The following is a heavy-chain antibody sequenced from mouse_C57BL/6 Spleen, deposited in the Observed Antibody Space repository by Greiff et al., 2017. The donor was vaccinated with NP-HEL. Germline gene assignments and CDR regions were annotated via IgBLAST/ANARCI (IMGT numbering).Heavy chain of an antibody. CDR2: IRNKANNHAT. CDR1: GFTFSDAW. D-gene: IGHD2-4*01. CDR3: TRRIYYDYDGEDY. V-gene: IGHV6-6*01. J-gene: IGHJ2*01. Sequence: DVKLVESGGGLVQPGGSMKLSCAASGFTFSDAWMDWVRQSPEKGLEWVAEIRNKANNHATYYAESVKGRFTISRDYSKSSVYLQMNSLRAEDTGIYYCTRRIYYDYDGEDYWGQGTTLTVSS.